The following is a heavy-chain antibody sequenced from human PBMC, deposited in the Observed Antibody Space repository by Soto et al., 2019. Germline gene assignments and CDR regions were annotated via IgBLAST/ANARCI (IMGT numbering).Heavy chain of an antibody. D-gene: IGHD6-19*01. Sequence: GASVKVSCKVSGYTLTELSMHWVRQAPGKGLEWMGGFDPEDGETIYAQKFQGRVTMTADTSTDTAYMELSSLRSEDTAVYYCATGQGQWLVLDYWGQGTLVTVSS. V-gene: IGHV1-24*01. CDR3: ATGQGQWLVLDY. J-gene: IGHJ4*02. CDR1: GYTLTELS. CDR2: FDPEDGET.